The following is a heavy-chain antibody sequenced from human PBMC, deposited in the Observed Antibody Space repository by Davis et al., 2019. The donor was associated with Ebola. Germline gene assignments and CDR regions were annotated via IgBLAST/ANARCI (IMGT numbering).Heavy chain of an antibody. CDR3: AREESGFVVVVAGIDY. CDR1: GYTFTNYG. Sequence: AASVKVSCKASGYTFTNYGITWVRQAPGQGLEWMGWINPHNGNTNYAQNVQGRVIMTSDTATTTAYMEVGSLRSDDTAVYYCAREESGFVVVVAGIDYWGQGTLVTVSS. CDR2: INPHNGNT. V-gene: IGHV1-18*04. J-gene: IGHJ4*02. D-gene: IGHD2-15*01.